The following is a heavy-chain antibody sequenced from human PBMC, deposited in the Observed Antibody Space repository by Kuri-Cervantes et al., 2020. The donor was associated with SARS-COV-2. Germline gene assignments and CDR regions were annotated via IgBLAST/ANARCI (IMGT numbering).Heavy chain of an antibody. Sequence: GGSLRLSCAASGFTFSSYAMSWVRQAPGKGLEWVSAISGSGGSTYYTDSVKGRFTISRDNSKNTLYLQMNSLRAEDTAVYYCAKDSVVGSGWFFDYWGQGTLVTVSS. V-gene: IGHV3-23*01. J-gene: IGHJ4*02. CDR3: AKDSVVGSGWFFDY. CDR1: GFTFSSYA. D-gene: IGHD6-19*01. CDR2: ISGSGGST.